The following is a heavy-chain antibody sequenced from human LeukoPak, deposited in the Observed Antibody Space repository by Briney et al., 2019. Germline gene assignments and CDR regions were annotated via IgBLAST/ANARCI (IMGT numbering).Heavy chain of an antibody. D-gene: IGHD6-13*01. CDR1: GFTFSSYS. Sequence: PGRSLRHSCAASGFTFSSYSMNWVRQAPGKGLEWVSSISSSSSYIYYADSVKGRFTISRDNAKNSLYLQMNSLRAEDTAVYYCARDRRYSSSWYLGMDVWGQGTTVTVSS. CDR3: ARDRRYSSSWYLGMDV. V-gene: IGHV3-21*01. J-gene: IGHJ6*02. CDR2: ISSSSSYI.